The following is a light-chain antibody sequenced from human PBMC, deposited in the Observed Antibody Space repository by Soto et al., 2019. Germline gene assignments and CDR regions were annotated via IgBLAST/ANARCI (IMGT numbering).Light chain of an antibody. J-gene: IGKJ1*01. CDR2: GAS. V-gene: IGKV1D-16*01. CDR3: QKYNSYSRT. CDR1: QDVGKW. Sequence: DIQITHSPPSVAASVGDRVTITCRASQDVGKWLAWYQQKPGKAPTLLIHGASSLQSGVPPRYSGSGSGTEFTLTISSLQPDDFATYYCQKYNSYSRTCGQGTKGDIK.